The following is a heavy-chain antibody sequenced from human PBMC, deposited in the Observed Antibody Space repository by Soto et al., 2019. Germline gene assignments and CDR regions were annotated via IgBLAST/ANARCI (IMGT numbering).Heavy chain of an antibody. CDR2: INPSGGST. CDR1: GYTFTSYY. Sequence: ASVKVSCKASGYTFTSYYMHWVRQAPGQGLEWMGIINPSGGSTSYAQKFQGRVTMTRDTSTSTVYMELSSLRSEDTAVYYCARDVVGATTGDYYYYGMDVWGQGTTVTSP. D-gene: IGHD1-26*01. V-gene: IGHV1-46*01. CDR3: ARDVVGATTGDYYYYGMDV. J-gene: IGHJ6*02.